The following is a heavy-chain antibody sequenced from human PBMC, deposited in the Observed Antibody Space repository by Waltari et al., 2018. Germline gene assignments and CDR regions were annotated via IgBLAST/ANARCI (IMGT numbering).Heavy chain of an antibody. D-gene: IGHD3-9*01. CDR1: GGTFSSYA. J-gene: IGHJ4*02. CDR3: ARDRGYYDILTGYADLDY. CDR2: IIPIFGTA. Sequence: QVQLVQSGAEVKKPGSSVKVSCKASGGTFSSYAISWVRQAPGQGLEWMGGIIPIFGTANYAQKFQGRVTMTTDTSTSTAYMELRSLRSDDTAVYYCARDRGYYDILTGYADLDYWGQGTLVTVSS. V-gene: IGHV1-69*06.